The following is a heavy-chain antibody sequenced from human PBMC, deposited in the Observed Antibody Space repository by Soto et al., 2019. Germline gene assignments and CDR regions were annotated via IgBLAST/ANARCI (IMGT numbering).Heavy chain of an antibody. CDR1: GFTVSSNY. V-gene: IGHV3-66*01. D-gene: IGHD5-18*01. Sequence: GGSLRLSCAASGFTVSSNYMSWVRQAPGKGLEWVSVIYSGGSTYYADSVKGRFTISRDNSKNTLYLQMNSLRAEDTAVYYCAREDSYGLAWEYYWGQGTLVTVSS. J-gene: IGHJ4*02. CDR2: IYSGGST. CDR3: AREDSYGLAWEYY.